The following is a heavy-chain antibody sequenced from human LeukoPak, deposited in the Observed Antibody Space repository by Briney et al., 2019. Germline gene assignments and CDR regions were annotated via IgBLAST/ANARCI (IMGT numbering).Heavy chain of an antibody. V-gene: IGHV4-30-4*08. D-gene: IGHD6-13*01. CDR3: AREVAAAYYFDY. Sequence: SETLSLTCTVSGGSISSGDYYWSCIRQPPGKGVEWIGYIYYSGSTYYNPSLKSRVTISVDTSKNQFSLKLSSVTATDTAVYYCAREVAAAYYFDYWGQGTLVTVSS. CDR2: IYYSGST. J-gene: IGHJ4*02. CDR1: GGSISSGDYY.